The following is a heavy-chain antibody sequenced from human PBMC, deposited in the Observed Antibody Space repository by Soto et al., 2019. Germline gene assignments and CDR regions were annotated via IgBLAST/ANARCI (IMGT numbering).Heavy chain of an antibody. Sequence: GGSLRLSCAASGFTFSSYDMHWVRQVTGKGLEWVSAIGTAGDTYYPGSVKGRFTISRENAKNSLYLQMNSLRAEDTAVYYCARDRYDSSGYYYGGMDVWGQGTTVTVSS. J-gene: IGHJ6*02. CDR3: ARDRYDSSGYYYGGMDV. V-gene: IGHV3-13*01. CDR1: GFTFSSYD. CDR2: IGTAGDT. D-gene: IGHD3-22*01.